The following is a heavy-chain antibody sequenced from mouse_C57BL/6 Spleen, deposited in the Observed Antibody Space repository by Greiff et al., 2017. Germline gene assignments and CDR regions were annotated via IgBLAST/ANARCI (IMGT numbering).Heavy chain of an antibody. CDR2: INPNNGGT. J-gene: IGHJ2*01. D-gene: IGHD1-1*02. V-gene: IGHV1-53*01. CDR1: GYTFTSYC. Sequence: VQLQQPGPELVKPGASVKLSCKASGYTFTSYCMHWVKQSPGQGLEWIGNINPNNGGTNYNEKFKGKATLTVDKSSSTAYMQLSSLTSEDTAVYYCARTQYCYGSLDYWGQGTTLTVSS. CDR3: ARTQYCYGSLDY.